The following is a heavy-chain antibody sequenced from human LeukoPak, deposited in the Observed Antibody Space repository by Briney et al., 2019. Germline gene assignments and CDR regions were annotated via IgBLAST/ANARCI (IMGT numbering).Heavy chain of an antibody. CDR1: GYSFTSYW. V-gene: IGHV5-51*01. Sequence: GESLKISCKGSGYSFTSYWIGWVRQMPGKGLEWMGIIYPGDSDTRYSPSFQGQVTISADKSISTAYLQWSSLKASDTAMYYCARGYYDILTGPTSDAFDIWGQGTMVTVSS. D-gene: IGHD3-9*01. J-gene: IGHJ3*02. CDR3: ARGYYDILTGPTSDAFDI. CDR2: IYPGDSDT.